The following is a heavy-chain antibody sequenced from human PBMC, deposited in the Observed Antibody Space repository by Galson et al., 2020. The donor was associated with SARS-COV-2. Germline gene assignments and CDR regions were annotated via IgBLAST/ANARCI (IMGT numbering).Heavy chain of an antibody. J-gene: IGHJ5*02. D-gene: IGHD3-3*01. CDR2: MNPNSGNT. V-gene: IGHV1-8*01. CDR3: ARGVRSNSDFWGGYLGRRFDA. Sequence: ASVKVSCKASGYTFTSYDINWVRQATGQGLEWMGWMNPNSGNTGYAQNFQGRVSMTRNTSISAVYMELSSLRSEDTAVYYCARGVRSNSDFWGGYLGRRFDALGQVTLVTVSS. CDR1: GYTFTSYD.